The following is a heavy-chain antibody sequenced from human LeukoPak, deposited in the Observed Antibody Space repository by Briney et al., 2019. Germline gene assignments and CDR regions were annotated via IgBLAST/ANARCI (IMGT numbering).Heavy chain of an antibody. D-gene: IGHD2-2*01. V-gene: IGHV1-8*01. CDR1: GYTFTSYD. CDR3: ARRRSSTSRYNWFDP. J-gene: IGHJ5*02. CDR2: MNPNSGNT. Sequence: ASVTVSCKASGYTFTSYDINWVRQATGQGLEWMGWMNPNSGNTGYAQKFQGRVTMTRNTSISTAYMELSSLRSEDTAVYYCARRRSSTSRYNWFDPWGQGTLVTVSS.